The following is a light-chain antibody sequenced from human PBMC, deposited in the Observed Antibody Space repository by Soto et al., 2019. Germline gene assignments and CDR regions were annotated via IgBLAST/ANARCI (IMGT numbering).Light chain of an antibody. CDR2: EVT. Sequence: QSALTQPASVSGSPGQSITISCTGTSSDVGNFNLVSWYQQHPGKAPKLIIYEVTTRPSGVSLRFSGSKSGNTASLTISGLQSEDEDEADYYCSSYAGRDSFVFGTGTKLTVL. CDR3: SSYAGRDSFV. V-gene: IGLV2-23*02. CDR1: SSDVGNFNL. J-gene: IGLJ1*01.